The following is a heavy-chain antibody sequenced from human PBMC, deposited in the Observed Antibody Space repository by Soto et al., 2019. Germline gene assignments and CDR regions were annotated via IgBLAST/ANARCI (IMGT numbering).Heavy chain of an antibody. Sequence: QVQLVQSGAEVKKPGSSVKVSCKASGDTFNFYTFSWVRQAPGQGLEWMGRIIPMVGMSNYAQKFQGKVTILAARSTNTSYMQLRSLGSEDTALYYCAASFGSGSRPFDSWGQGTPVTVSS. J-gene: IGHJ4*02. D-gene: IGHD3-10*01. CDR1: GDTFNFYT. V-gene: IGHV1-69*02. CDR2: IIPMVGMS. CDR3: AASFGSGSRPFDS.